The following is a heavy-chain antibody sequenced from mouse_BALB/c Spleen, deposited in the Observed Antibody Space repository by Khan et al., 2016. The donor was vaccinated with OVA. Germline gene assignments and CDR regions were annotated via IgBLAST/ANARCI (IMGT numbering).Heavy chain of an antibody. Sequence: EVELVESGGDLVKPGGSLNLSCEASGFTFSSYGMSWLRQTPDKRLEWVATISNGGSYTYYPDSVKGRLTISRDKAKNTLYLQMSSLKSEDTAMYYCARQRFTTSTAWFAYWGQGTLVTVSA. D-gene: IGHD1-1*01. CDR1: GFTFSSYG. J-gene: IGHJ3*01. V-gene: IGHV5-6*01. CDR2: ISNGGSYT. CDR3: ARQRFTTSTAWFAY.